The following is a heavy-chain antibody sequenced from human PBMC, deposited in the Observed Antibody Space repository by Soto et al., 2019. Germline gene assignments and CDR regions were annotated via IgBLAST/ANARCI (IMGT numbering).Heavy chain of an antibody. CDR3: ARGGYNWNDVTDY. CDR1: GGSISNYY. J-gene: IGHJ4*02. CDR2: IYYRGST. Sequence: QVQLQESGPGLVKPSETLSLTCIVSGGSISNYYWSWIRQPPGKGLEWIGYIYYRGSTNYNPSLKSRVTISVDTSKNQFSLKLSSVTAADTAVYYCARGGYNWNDVTDYWGQGTLVTVPS. D-gene: IGHD1-20*01. V-gene: IGHV4-59*01.